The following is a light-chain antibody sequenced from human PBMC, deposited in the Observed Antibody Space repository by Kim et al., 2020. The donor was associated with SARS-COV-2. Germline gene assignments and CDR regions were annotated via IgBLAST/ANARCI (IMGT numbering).Light chain of an antibody. CDR3: QQYGSSPPFT. J-gene: IGKJ2*01. CDR1: QNFSSRY. CDR2: GAS. Sequence: SPGERAVLSCRASQNFSSRYLAWYQQKPGQAPKVLIHGASSRATDIPDRFSGSGSGADFTLTISRLEPDDFAVYYCQQYGSSPPFTFGQGTKLEI. V-gene: IGKV3-20*01.